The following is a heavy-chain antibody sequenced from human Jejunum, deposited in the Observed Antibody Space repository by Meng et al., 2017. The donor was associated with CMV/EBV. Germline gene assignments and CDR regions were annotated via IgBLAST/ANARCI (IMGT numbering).Heavy chain of an antibody. CDR2: INHSGST. CDR1: GGSFSGYD. V-gene: IGHV4-34*01. Sequence: APRQRWCTVLLKPSETLSLTCAVYGGSFSGYDWSWIRQPPGKGREWIGEINHSGSTNYNPSLKSRVTISVDTSKNQFSLKLSSVTAADTAVYYCARGFVKYTVTRVGNWFDPWGQGTLVTVSS. CDR3: ARGFVKYTVTRVGNWFDP. J-gene: IGHJ5*02. D-gene: IGHD4-17*01.